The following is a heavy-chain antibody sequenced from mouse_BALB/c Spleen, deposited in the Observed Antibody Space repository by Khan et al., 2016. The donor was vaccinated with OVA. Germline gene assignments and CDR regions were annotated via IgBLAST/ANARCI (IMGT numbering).Heavy chain of an antibody. D-gene: IGHD2-10*01. CDR3: ARQPYYHYNVMDY. Sequence: VELVESGPGLVAPSQSLSITCTISGFSLTNYGVHWVRQPPGKGLEWLVLMWSDGSATYNSALKSRLTISMDNSKSQVFLKMHSLQTDDTAMYFCARQPYYHYNVMDYWGQGTSATVSS. J-gene: IGHJ4*01. CDR2: MWSDGSA. V-gene: IGHV2-6-1*01. CDR1: GFSLTNYG.